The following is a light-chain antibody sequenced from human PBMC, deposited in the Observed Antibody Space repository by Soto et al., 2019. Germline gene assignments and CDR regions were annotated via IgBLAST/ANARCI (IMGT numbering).Light chain of an antibody. Sequence: EIVMTQSPATLSVSPGERATLSCRASQSVNIYLAWYQQKPGQAPRLLIFGASSRATGIPARFSGSGSGTEFNLTISRLEPEDFAVYYCQHYGYPQRTFGQGTKVDIK. V-gene: IGKV3D-15*01. CDR1: QSVNIY. CDR2: GAS. CDR3: QHYGYPQRT. J-gene: IGKJ1*01.